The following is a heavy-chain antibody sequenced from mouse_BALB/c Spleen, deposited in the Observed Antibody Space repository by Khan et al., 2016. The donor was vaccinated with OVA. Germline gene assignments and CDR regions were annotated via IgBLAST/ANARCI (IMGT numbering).Heavy chain of an antibody. V-gene: IGHV5-9-3*01. CDR1: GFTFSTYA. CDR2: ISSDGDYT. D-gene: IGHD2-1*01. CDR3: ARSAYGNFAY. Sequence: EVELVESGGGLVKPGGSLKLSCAASGFTFSTYAMSWVRQTPEKRLEWVATISSDGDYTYYPDNVTGRFTISRDNAKNTLYLQMSSLRSEDTATYYCARSAYGNFAYWGQGTLVTVSA. J-gene: IGHJ3*01.